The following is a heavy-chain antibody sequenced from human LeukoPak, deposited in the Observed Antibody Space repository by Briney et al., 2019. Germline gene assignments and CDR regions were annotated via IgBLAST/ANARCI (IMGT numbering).Heavy chain of an antibody. CDR2: IYHSGST. V-gene: IGHV4-31*03. CDR3: ARERPTGWYFDY. Sequence: SETLSLTCTVSGGSISSGVYYWTWIRLQPGKGLEWIGYIYHSGSTSYNPSLKSRVSISVDTSKNQFSLNLSSATAADTAVYYCARERPTGWYFDYWSQGTLVTVSS. J-gene: IGHJ4*02. D-gene: IGHD6-19*01. CDR1: GGSISSGVYY.